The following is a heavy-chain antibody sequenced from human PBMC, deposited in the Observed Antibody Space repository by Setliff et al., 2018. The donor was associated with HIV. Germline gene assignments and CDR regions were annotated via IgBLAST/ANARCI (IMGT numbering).Heavy chain of an antibody. CDR2: IYESGRT. J-gene: IGHJ6*03. CDR3: ARGRCSGGTCSGRYSYLHIDV. CDR1: GASFSDYS. Sequence: TSETLSLTCAVYGASFSDYSWTWIRRPPGKGLEWIGEIYESGRTDYNPSLTSRVTMSVDSSKKQFSLRLTSVAAADTALYYCARGRCSGGTCSGRYSYLHIDVWGKGTTVTVSS. D-gene: IGHD2-15*01. V-gene: IGHV4-34*01.